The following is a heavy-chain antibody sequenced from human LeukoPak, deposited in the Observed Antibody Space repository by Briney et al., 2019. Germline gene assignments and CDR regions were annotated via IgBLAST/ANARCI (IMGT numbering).Heavy chain of an antibody. CDR3: VSAAFARGSYYPLDAFDI. D-gene: IGHD1-26*01. Sequence: GGSLRLSCAASGFTFSDYYMSWIRQAPGKGLEWVSYISSSGSTIYYADSVKGRFTISRDNAKNSLYLQMNSLRAEDTAVYYCVSAAFARGSYYPLDAFDIWGQGTMVTVSS. CDR1: GFTFSDYY. CDR2: ISSSGSTI. V-gene: IGHV3-11*01. J-gene: IGHJ3*02.